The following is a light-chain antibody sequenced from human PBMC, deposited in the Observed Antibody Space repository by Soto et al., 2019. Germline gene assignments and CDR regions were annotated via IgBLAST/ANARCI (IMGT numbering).Light chain of an antibody. Sequence: QSVLTQPPSASVTPGQRVTISCSGSSSNIGSNYVYWYQQLPGTAPKLLIYRNNQRPSGVPDRFSGSKSGTSASLAISGLRSEDEADYYCATWDDSLSGVVFGEGTKLTVL. CDR2: RNN. CDR3: ATWDDSLSGVV. V-gene: IGLV1-47*01. J-gene: IGLJ2*01. CDR1: SSNIGSNY.